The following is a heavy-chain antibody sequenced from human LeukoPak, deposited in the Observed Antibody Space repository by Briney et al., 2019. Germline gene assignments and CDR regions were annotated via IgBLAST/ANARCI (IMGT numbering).Heavy chain of an antibody. J-gene: IGHJ4*02. V-gene: IGHV3-21*01. CDR1: GFTFSSYS. Sequence: GGSLRLSCAASGFTFSSYSMNWVRQAPGKGLEWVSSISSSSSYIYYADSVKGRFTISRDNAKNSLYLQMNSLRAEDTAVYYCARGNVGARDYYFDYWGQGTLVTVS. D-gene: IGHD1-26*01. CDR3: ARGNVGARDYYFDY. CDR2: ISSSSSYI.